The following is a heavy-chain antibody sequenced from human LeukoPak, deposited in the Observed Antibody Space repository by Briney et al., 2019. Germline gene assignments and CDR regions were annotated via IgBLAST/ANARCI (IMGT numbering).Heavy chain of an antibody. V-gene: IGHV3-48*04. CDR1: GFTFINYN. Sequence: GGSLRLSCAASGFTFINYNMIWVRQAPGKGLEWVSYISRSSSTIYYADSVKGRFTISRDNAKNSLYLQMNSLRAEDTAVYYCARAYYYGSGSYPDYWGQGTLVTVSS. CDR3: ARAYYYGSGSYPDY. J-gene: IGHJ4*02. CDR2: ISRSSSTI. D-gene: IGHD3-10*01.